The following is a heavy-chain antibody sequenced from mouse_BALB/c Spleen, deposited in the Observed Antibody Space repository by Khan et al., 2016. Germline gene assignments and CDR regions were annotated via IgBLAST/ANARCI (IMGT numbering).Heavy chain of an antibody. CDR2: IRSKSNNYAT. Sequence: EVQLVETGGGLVQPKGSLKLSCAASGFTFNTNAMNWVRQAPGKGLEWVARIRSKSNNYATYYADSVKDRFTISRDDSQSILYLQMNNLKTEDTARYYCVGDFYYSGRGGCFEVWGAGTTVTVSS. CDR1: GFTFNTNA. J-gene: IGHJ1*01. D-gene: IGHD1-1*01. CDR3: VGDFYYSGRGGCFEV. V-gene: IGHV10S3*01.